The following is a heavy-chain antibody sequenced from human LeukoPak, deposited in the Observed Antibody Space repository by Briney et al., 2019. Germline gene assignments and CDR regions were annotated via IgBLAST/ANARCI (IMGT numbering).Heavy chain of an antibody. D-gene: IGHD3-9*01. Sequence: PSETLSLTCAVYGGSFSGYYWSWIRQPPGKGLEWIGEINHSGSTNYNPSLKSRVTISVDTSKNQFSLKLSSVTAADTAVYYCARDQDFRRYFDWLTDYWGQGTLVTVSS. CDR1: GGSFSGYY. CDR2: INHSGST. J-gene: IGHJ4*02. CDR3: ARDQDFRRYFDWLTDY. V-gene: IGHV4-34*01.